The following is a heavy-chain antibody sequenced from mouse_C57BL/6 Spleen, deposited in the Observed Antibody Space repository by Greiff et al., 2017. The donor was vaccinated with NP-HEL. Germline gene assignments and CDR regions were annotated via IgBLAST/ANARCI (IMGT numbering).Heavy chain of an antibody. CDR2: IYPGDGDT. CDR3: AREEGTTVVADFDY. D-gene: IGHD1-1*01. Sequence: VQRVESGAELVKPGASVKISCKASGYAFSSYWMNWVKQRPGKGLEWIGQIYPGDGDTNYNGKFKGKATLTADKSSSTAYMQLSSLTSEDSAVYFCAREEGTTVVADFDYWGQGTTLTVSS. V-gene: IGHV1-80*01. CDR1: GYAFSSYW. J-gene: IGHJ2*01.